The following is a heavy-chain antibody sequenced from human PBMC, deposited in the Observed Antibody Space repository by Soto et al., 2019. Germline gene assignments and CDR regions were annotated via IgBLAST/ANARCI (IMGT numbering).Heavy chain of an antibody. CDR2: IFYAGNT. V-gene: IGHV4-39*01. CDR3: ARQAAAPGIDLWFDP. CDR1: GGSISSSRSY. Sequence: QLQLQESGPGLVKPSETLSLTCNVSGGSISSSRSYWAWFRQPPGKELGWVANIFYAGNTYYNPSLKSRVTVSVHTSKNQFSLKLDSVTAADTAVYYCARQAAAPGIDLWFDPWGQGTLVTVSS. D-gene: IGHD6-13*01. J-gene: IGHJ5*02.